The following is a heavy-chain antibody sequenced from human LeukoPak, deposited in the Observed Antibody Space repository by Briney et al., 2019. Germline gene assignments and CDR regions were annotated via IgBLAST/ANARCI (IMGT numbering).Heavy chain of an antibody. CDR3: AKDSDIVVVTAIGHYFDY. CDR2: ISGSGGST. Sequence: GGSLRLSCAASGFTFSSYAMSWVRQAPGKGLEWVSAISGSGGSTYYADSVKGRFTISRDNSKNTLYLQMNSLRAEDTAVYYCAKDSDIVVVTAIGHYFDYWGQGTLVTVSS. V-gene: IGHV3-23*01. CDR1: GFTFSSYA. J-gene: IGHJ4*02. D-gene: IGHD2-21*02.